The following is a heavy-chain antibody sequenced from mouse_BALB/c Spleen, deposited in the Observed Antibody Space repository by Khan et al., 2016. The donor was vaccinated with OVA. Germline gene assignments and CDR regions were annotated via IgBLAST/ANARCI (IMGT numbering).Heavy chain of an antibody. J-gene: IGHJ4*01. V-gene: IGHV2-6-1*01. CDR1: GFSLTNYG. Sequence: QVQLQQSGPGLVAPSQSLSITCTISGFSLTNYGVHWVRQPPGKGLEWLVVIWHDGSTTYNSALKSRLTISKDNSKSQVFLKMNGLQTDDTAMYFCARQPYYHYNIMDYWGQGTSVTVSS. D-gene: IGHD2-10*01. CDR3: ARQPYYHYNIMDY. CDR2: IWHDGST.